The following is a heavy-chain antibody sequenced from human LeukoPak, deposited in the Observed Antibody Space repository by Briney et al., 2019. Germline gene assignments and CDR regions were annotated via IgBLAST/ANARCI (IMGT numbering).Heavy chain of an antibody. Sequence: GASVKVSCKASGYTFTGYYMHWVRQAPGQGLEWMGWINPNSGGTNYAQKFQGWVTMTRDTSISTAYMELSRLRSDDTAVYYCARGGRGLWFGELSPPFDYWGQGTLVTVSS. J-gene: IGHJ4*02. CDR2: INPNSGGT. CDR1: GYTFTGYY. V-gene: IGHV1-2*04. CDR3: ARGGRGLWFGELSPPFDY. D-gene: IGHD3-10*01.